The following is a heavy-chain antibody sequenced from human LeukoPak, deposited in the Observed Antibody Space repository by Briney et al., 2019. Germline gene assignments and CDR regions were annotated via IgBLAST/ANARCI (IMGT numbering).Heavy chain of an antibody. Sequence: GASVKVSCKASGYTFTGYLMHWVRQAPGQGLEWMGWIDPNSGGTNYAQKFQGRVTMTRDTSISTAYMELSRLRSDDTAVYYCARDYGDYGGWFDPWGQGTLVTVSS. V-gene: IGHV1-2*02. CDR2: IDPNSGGT. CDR3: ARDYGDYGGWFDP. J-gene: IGHJ5*02. CDR1: GYTFTGYL. D-gene: IGHD4-17*01.